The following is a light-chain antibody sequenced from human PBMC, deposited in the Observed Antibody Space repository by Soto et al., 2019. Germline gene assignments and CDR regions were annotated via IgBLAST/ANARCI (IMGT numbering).Light chain of an antibody. Sequence: IQLTQSPSSLSASVGDRVTITCRASQGISNYLAWYQQKPGKAPKLLIYIASTLQGGVPSRFSGSGSGTESTLTISSLQPDDFATYYCQHYNSHWTFGQGTKVDIK. CDR2: IAS. CDR3: QHYNSHWT. V-gene: IGKV1-9*01. J-gene: IGKJ1*01. CDR1: QGISNY.